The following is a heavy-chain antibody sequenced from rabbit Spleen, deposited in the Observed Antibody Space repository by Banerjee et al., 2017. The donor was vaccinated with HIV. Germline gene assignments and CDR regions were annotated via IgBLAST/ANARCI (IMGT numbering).Heavy chain of an antibody. D-gene: IGHD1-1*01. V-gene: IGHV1S45*01. CDR1: GFDFSRYY. CDR2: IDCSGGSS. J-gene: IGHJ6*01. CDR3: ARDTSSSFSSYGMDL. Sequence: QEQLVESGGGLVKPEGSLKLSCTASGFDFSRYYMCWVRQAPGKGLEWIGCIDCSGGSSVYATWAKGRFTSSKTSSTTVTLQMTSLTVADTATYFCARDTSSSFSSYGMDLWGPGTLVTVS.